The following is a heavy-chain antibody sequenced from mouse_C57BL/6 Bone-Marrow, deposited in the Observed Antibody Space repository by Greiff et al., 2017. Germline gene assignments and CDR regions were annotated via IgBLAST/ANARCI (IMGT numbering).Heavy chain of an antibody. Sequence: EVKLQQSGAELVRPGASVTLSCTASGFTFTNYYMHWVKQRPEQGLEWIGWIDPDNGDTEYASKFQGKDTITADTSSNTAYLQLSSLTSEDTACYYCNTVVHYWGQGTTLTVSS. CDR1: GFTFTNYY. J-gene: IGHJ2*01. CDR3: NTVVHY. CDR2: IDPDNGDT. V-gene: IGHV14-4*01. D-gene: IGHD1-1*01.